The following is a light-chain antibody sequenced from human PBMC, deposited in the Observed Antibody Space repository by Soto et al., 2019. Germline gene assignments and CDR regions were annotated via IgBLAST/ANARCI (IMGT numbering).Light chain of an antibody. V-gene: IGKV1-5*01. CDR1: QTSSTW. J-gene: IGKJ1*01. CDR2: DAS. CDR3: QQYTNTNNPWM. Sequence: DIQMTQSPSTLSGSVGDRVTITCRASQTSSTWMAWYQQKPGKAPKLLVYDASTSQSGVASRFSGSGSGTEFTLIISGLQPDDSATYYCQQYTNTNNPWMFGQGTKVDNK.